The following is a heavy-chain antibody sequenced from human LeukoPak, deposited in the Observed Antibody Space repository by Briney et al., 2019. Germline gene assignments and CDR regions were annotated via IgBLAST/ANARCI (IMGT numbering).Heavy chain of an antibody. CDR2: INHSGST. D-gene: IGHD3-3*01. V-gene: IGHV4-34*01. J-gene: IGHJ4*02. CDR1: GGSFSGYY. CDR3: ARGITIFGVVIPRYFDY. Sequence: SETLSLTCAVCGGSFSGYYWSWIRQPPGKGLEWIGEINHSGSTNYNPSLKSRVTISVDTSKNQFSLKLSSVTAADTAVYYCARGITIFGVVIPRYFDYWGQGTLVTVSS.